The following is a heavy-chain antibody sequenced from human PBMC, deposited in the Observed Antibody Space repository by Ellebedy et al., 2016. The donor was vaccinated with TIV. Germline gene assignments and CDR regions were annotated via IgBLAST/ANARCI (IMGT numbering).Heavy chain of an antibody. CDR2: INSDGSST. CDR1: GFTFSSYW. J-gene: IGHJ4*02. CDR3: AKGRGGGSDSSAPRYYFDS. D-gene: IGHD3-22*01. Sequence: GESLKISCAASGFTFSSYWMHWVRQAPGKGLVWVSRINSDGSSTNYADSVKGRFIISRDNSKKTLYLQMNSLRAEDTAVYYCAKGRGGGSDSSAPRYYFDSWGLGTLVTVSS. V-gene: IGHV3-74*01.